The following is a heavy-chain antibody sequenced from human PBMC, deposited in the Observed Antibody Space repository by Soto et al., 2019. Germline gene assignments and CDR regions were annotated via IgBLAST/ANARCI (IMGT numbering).Heavy chain of an antibody. J-gene: IGHJ4*02. CDR2: IYYSGST. CDR1: GGSISSGGYY. D-gene: IGHD1-20*01. Sequence: SETLSLTCTVSGGSISSGGYYWSWIRQHPGKGLEWFGYIYYSGSTYYNPSLKSRVTISVDTSKNQFSLKLSSVTAADTAVYYCARVVNNWNYINYCGQGTLVTVSS. CDR3: ARVVNNWNYINY. V-gene: IGHV4-31*03.